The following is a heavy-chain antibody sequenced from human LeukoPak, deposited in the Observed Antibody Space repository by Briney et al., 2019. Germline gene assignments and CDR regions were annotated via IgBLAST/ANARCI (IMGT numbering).Heavy chain of an antibody. J-gene: IGHJ4*02. V-gene: IGHV1-2*02. CDR2: INPNSGGR. Sequence: ASVKVSCKASGYTFSGYYMNWVRQAPGQGLEWMGWINPNSGGRKYAQKFQGRVTMTSDTSISTAYMELSSLISDDTAVYYCARKSAARKTSEFDYWGQGTLVTVSS. CDR1: GYTFSGYY. CDR3: ARKSAARKTSEFDY. D-gene: IGHD6-6*01.